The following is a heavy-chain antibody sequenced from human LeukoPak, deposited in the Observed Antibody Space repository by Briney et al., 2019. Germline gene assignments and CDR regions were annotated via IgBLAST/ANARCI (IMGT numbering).Heavy chain of an antibody. J-gene: IGHJ4*02. V-gene: IGHV3-30-3*01. Sequence: GGSLRLSCAASGFTFSSYAMHWVRQAPGKGLEWVAVVSYDGSNKYYADSVKGRFTISRDNAKNSLYLQMNSLRAEDTAVYYCARGSDFDYWGQGTLVTVSS. CDR3: ARGSDFDY. CDR2: VSYDGSNK. CDR1: GFTFSSYA.